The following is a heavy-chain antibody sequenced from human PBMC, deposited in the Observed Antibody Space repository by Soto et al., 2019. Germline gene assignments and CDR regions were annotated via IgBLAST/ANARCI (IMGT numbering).Heavy chain of an antibody. D-gene: IGHD2-21*01. V-gene: IGHV1-69*12. J-gene: IGHJ6*02. CDR1: GGTFSKFA. Sequence: VLLEQSGAEVKKPGSSVKVSCKTSGGTFSKFAISWVRLAPGQGLEWMGVIIPKFSAPPYAQKFQGRVMITADESTSTASMELSSLRSEDTAVYFCGRDRVMRGNSYYYGMDVWGQGTTVIVSS. CDR2: IIPKFSAP. CDR3: GRDRVMRGNSYYYGMDV.